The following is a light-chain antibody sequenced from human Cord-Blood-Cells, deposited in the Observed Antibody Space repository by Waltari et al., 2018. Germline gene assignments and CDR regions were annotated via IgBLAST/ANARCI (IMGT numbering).Light chain of an antibody. V-gene: IGLV2-23*01. Sequence: QSALTQPASVSGSPGQSITISCTGTSSDVGSSNLVSCYQQHPDKAPKLMIYEGSKRPSVVSNRFSGSKSGNTASLTISGLQAEDEADYYCCSYAGSSTYVFGTGTKVTVL. J-gene: IGLJ1*01. CDR2: EGS. CDR1: SSDVGSSNL. CDR3: CSYAGSSTYV.